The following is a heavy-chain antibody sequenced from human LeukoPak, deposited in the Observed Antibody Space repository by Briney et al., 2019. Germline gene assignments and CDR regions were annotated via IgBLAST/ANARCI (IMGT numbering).Heavy chain of an antibody. CDR2: ISAYNGNT. D-gene: IGHD2-21*02. J-gene: IGHJ3*02. Sequence: HEASVKVSCKASGYTFTSYGISWVRQAPGQGLEWMGWISAYNGNTNYAQKLQGRVTMTTDTSTSTAYMELRSLRSDDTAVYYCARVGSVVVTAIHDAFDIWGQGTMVTVSS. CDR1: GYTFTSYG. V-gene: IGHV1-18*01. CDR3: ARVGSVVVTAIHDAFDI.